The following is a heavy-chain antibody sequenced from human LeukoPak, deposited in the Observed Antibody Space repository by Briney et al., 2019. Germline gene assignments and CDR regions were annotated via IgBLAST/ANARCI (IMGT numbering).Heavy chain of an antibody. CDR2: ISGSGGST. Sequence: GGSLRLSCAASGFTFSSYAMSWVRQAPGKGLEWVSGISGSGGSTYYADSVKGRFTISRDNSKNTLYLQMNSLRAEDTAVYYCAKDLMYPRYYFGYWGQGTLVTVSS. J-gene: IGHJ4*02. V-gene: IGHV3-23*01. CDR3: AKDLMYPRYYFGY. D-gene: IGHD2-8*01. CDR1: GFTFSSYA.